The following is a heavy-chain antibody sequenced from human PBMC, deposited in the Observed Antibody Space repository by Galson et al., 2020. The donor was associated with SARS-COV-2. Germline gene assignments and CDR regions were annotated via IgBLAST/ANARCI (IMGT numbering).Heavy chain of an antibody. Sequence: GESLKISCAASGFSFSDYWMHWVRQAPGKGLVWVSRINNFGNSTNYADSVRGRFTVSRDNAKNMLYLQMNSLRAEDTAFYYCAKDSGAWVVTALRLLDYWGQGIQLTVPS. CDR3: AKDSGAWVVTALRLLDY. V-gene: IGHV3-74*01. J-gene: IGHJ4*02. D-gene: IGHD2-21*02. CDR2: INNFGNST. CDR1: GFSFSDYW.